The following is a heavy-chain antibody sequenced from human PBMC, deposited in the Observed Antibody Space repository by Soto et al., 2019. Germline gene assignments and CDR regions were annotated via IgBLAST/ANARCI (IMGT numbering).Heavy chain of an antibody. CDR3: VRRVSGNYDY. CDR2: ISSNGGTT. CDR1: GFTFSSYD. J-gene: IGHJ4*02. V-gene: IGHV3-64*01. Sequence: EVQLAESGGGMVQPGGSLRLSCVASGFTFSSYDMHWVRQAPGKGLEYVSSISSNGGTTYYGNSVKGRFTISRANSKNELYLQMGSLRAEDMAVYYYVRRVSGNYDYWGQGTLVTVSS. D-gene: IGHD1-7*01.